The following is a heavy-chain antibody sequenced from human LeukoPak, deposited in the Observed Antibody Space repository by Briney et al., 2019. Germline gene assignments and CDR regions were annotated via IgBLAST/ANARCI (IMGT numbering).Heavy chain of an antibody. Sequence: SETLSLTCTVSGGSISSSSYYWGWIRQPPGKGLEWIGSIYYSGSTYYNPSLKSRVTISVDTSKNQFSLKLSSVTAADTAVYYCARDPRYGDYPPWGQGTLVTVSS. CDR2: IYYSGST. CDR1: GGSISSSSYY. J-gene: IGHJ5*02. V-gene: IGHV4-39*07. CDR3: ARDPRYGDYPP. D-gene: IGHD4-17*01.